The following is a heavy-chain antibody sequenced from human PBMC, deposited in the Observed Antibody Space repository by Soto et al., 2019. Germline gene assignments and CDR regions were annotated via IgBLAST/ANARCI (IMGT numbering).Heavy chain of an antibody. J-gene: IGHJ5*02. CDR1: GGSFSSYA. V-gene: IGHV1-69*01. CDR2: IIPVFGTA. Sequence: QVLLVQSGAEVKKSGSSVKVSCKASGGSFSSYAISWVRQAPGQGLEWMGGIIPVFGTANYAQKFQGRVTITADESTSTVYMELSSLRSEDTATYYCATWWTGSPEDSWLDPWGQGTQVTVSS. CDR3: ATWWTGSPEDSWLDP. D-gene: IGHD3-9*01.